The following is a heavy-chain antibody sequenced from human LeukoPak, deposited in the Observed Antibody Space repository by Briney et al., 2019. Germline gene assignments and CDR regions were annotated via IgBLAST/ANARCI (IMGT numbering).Heavy chain of an antibody. V-gene: IGHV4-30-4*01. J-gene: IGHJ5*02. CDR3: ARDPGIQLWLHWFDP. Sequence: PSETLSLTCTVSGGSISSGDYYWSWIRQPPGKGLEWIGYIYYSGSTYYNPSLKSRVTISVDTSKNQFSLKLSSVTAADTAVYYCARDPGIQLWLHWFDPWGQGTLVTVSS. CDR1: GGSISSGDYY. D-gene: IGHD5-18*01. CDR2: IYYSGST.